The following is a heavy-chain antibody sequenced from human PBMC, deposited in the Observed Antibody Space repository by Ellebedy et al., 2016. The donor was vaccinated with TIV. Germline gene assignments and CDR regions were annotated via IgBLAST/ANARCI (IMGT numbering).Heavy chain of an antibody. CDR2: IDWDDDK. J-gene: IGHJ4*02. V-gene: IGHV2-70*11. D-gene: IGHD3-22*01. CDR3: VRTRLQRDRSGYYVLFDS. CDR1: GFSLTTNEMC. Sequence: SGPTLVKPTQTLTLTCTFSGFSLTTNEMCVSWIRQTPGKALEWLARIDWDDDKYYNTSLRPRLSISKGTSKNQVVLSMTKMDPVDTATYFCVRTRLQRDRSGYYVLFDSWGPGTLVTVSS.